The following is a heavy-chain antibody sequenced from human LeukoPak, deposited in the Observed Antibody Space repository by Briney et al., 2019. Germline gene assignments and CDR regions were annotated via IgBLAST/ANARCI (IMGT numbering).Heavy chain of an antibody. CDR2: IYPGDSDT. D-gene: IGHD6-19*01. Sequence: PGEFLKISWKGSGYSFTSYWIGWVRPMPGKGLEWMGIIYPGDSDTRYSPSFQGQVTISADKSTSTAYLQWSSLKASDTAMYYCARRNSSGWYYDLDYWGQGTLVTVSS. J-gene: IGHJ4*02. CDR1: GYSFTSYW. CDR3: ARRNSSGWYYDLDY. V-gene: IGHV5-51*01.